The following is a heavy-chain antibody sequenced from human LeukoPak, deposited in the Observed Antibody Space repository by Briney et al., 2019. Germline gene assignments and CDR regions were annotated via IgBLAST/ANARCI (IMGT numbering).Heavy chain of an antibody. CDR1: GGSISSGSYY. CDR3: AREFPEGRIDY. J-gene: IGHJ4*02. Sequence: PSETLSLTCTVSGGSISSGSYYWSWLRQPAGKGLEWIGRIYTSGSTNYNPSLKSRVTISVDTSKTQFSLKLSSVTAADTAVYYCAREFPEGRIDYGGQGTLVTVSS. V-gene: IGHV4-61*02. D-gene: IGHD2-15*01. CDR2: IYTSGST.